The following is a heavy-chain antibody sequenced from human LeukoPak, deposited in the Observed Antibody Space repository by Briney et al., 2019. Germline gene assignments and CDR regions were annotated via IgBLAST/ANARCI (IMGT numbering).Heavy chain of an antibody. V-gene: IGHV1-2*02. CDR2: INPNSGGT. Sequence: ASVKVSCKASGYTFTGYYVHWVRQAPGQGLEWMGWINPNSGGTNYAQKFQGRVTMTRDTSISTAYMELSRLRSDDTAVYYCARGDHYDILTGYQTPSHLSDYWGQGTLVTVSS. J-gene: IGHJ4*02. CDR3: ARGDHYDILTGYQTPSHLSDY. D-gene: IGHD3-9*01. CDR1: GYTFTGYY.